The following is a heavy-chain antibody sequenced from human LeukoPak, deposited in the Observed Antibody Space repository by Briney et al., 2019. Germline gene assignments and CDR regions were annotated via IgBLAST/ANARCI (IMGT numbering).Heavy chain of an antibody. CDR1: GLSLSSNN. J-gene: IGHJ2*01. CDR3: TKDLGLRRMI. D-gene: IGHD1-14*01. V-gene: IGHV3-48*04. CDR2: ISAGSGTV. Sequence: GGSLRLSCAASGLSLSSNNMHWVRQAPRGGLEWLSYISAGSGTVFSADSVKGRFSISGDNARESLFLQMNSLRVDDTAVYYCTKDLGLRRMIWGRGTLVIVSS.